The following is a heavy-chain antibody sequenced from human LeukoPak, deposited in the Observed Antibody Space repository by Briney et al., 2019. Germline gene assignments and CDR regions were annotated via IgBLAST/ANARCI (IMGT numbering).Heavy chain of an antibody. CDR3: ARRNKDDSNFRLVDY. Sequence: ASVKVSFMASGYTFTNYDINWVRQSTGQGLEWMGWMNPNSANTGYAQKFQGRVTMTRNTSISTAYMELSSLRSEDTAVYYCARRNKDDSNFRLVDYWGQGTLVTVSS. CDR1: GYTFTNYD. CDR2: MNPNSANT. V-gene: IGHV1-8*01. D-gene: IGHD5-24*01. J-gene: IGHJ4*02.